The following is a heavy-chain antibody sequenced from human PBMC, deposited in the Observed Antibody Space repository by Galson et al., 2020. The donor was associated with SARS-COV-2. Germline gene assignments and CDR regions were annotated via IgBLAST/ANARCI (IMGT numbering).Heavy chain of an antibody. Sequence: GGSLRLSCAASGFTFSSYAMHWVRQAPGKGLEWVAVISYDGSNKYYADSVKGRFTISRDNSKNTLYLQMNSLRAEDTAVYYCARDGGPLIQLWLDYWGQGTLVTVSS. V-gene: IGHV3-30*04. CDR1: GFTFSSYA. J-gene: IGHJ4*02. CDR2: ISYDGSNK. CDR3: ARDGGPLIQLWLDY. D-gene: IGHD5-18*01.